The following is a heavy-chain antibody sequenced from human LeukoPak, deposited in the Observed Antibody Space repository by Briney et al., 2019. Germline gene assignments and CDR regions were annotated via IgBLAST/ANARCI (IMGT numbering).Heavy chain of an antibody. V-gene: IGHV4-59*08. CDR2: IYYSGST. J-gene: IGHJ5*02. CDR3: ASQQSTVVTNWFDP. CDR1: CGSFNGYY. D-gene: IGHD4-23*01. Sequence: SETLSLTCAVYCGSFNGYYRSWIRQPPGKGLEWIGYIYYSGSTNYNPSLKSRVTISVDTSKNQFSLKLSSVTAADTAVYYCASQQSTVVTNWFDPWGQGTLVTVSS.